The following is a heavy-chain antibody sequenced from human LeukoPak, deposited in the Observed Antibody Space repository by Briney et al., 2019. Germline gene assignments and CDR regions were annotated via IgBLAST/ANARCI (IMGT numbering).Heavy chain of an antibody. Sequence: SETLSLTCTVSGGSVSSGSYYWSWIRQPPGKGLEWIGYIYYSGSTNYNPSLKSRVTISVDTSKNQFSLKLSSVTAADTAVYYCARGVYCGSTSCPVRNWFDPWGQGTLVTVSS. J-gene: IGHJ5*02. CDR3: ARGVYCGSTSCPVRNWFDP. CDR2: IYYSGST. CDR1: GGSVSSGSYY. D-gene: IGHD2-2*01. V-gene: IGHV4-61*01.